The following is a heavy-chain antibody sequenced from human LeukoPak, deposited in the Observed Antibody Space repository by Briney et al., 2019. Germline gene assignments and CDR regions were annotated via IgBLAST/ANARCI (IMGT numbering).Heavy chain of an antibody. CDR2: ISYDGRNK. J-gene: IGHJ4*02. D-gene: IGHD2-2*01. CDR3: AKGPLRGTAAAIDY. Sequence: GGSLRLSCAASGFTFNNYGMHWVRQAPGKGLEWVAVISYDGRNKHYPDSVKGRFTISRDISTDTVWLQMDSLRTEDTAVYYCAKGPLRGTAAAIDYWGQGTLVTVSS. V-gene: IGHV3-30*18. CDR1: GFTFNNYG.